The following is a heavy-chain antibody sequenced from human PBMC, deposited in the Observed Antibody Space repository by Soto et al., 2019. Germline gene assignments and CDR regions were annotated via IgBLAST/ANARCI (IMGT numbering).Heavy chain of an antibody. CDR3: ARDGNYCSGGSCYGGQRTSYYYYMDV. CDR1: GFTVSSNY. J-gene: IGHJ6*03. Sequence: GGSLRLSCAASGFTVSSNYMSWVRQAPGKGLEWVSVIYSGGSTYYADSVKGRFTISRDNSKNTLYLQMNSLRAEDTAVYYCARDGNYCSGGSCYGGQRTSYYYYMDVWGKGTTVTVSS. V-gene: IGHV3-66*01. CDR2: IYSGGST. D-gene: IGHD2-15*01.